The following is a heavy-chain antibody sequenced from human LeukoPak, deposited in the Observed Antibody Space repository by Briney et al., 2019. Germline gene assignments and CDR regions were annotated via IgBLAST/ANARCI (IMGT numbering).Heavy chain of an antibody. Sequence: ASVKVSCKASGYTFTGYYMHWVRRAPGQGLQWMGWINPNSGGANYAQNFQGRVTMTRDTSISTAYMELSRLRSDDTAVYYCARVLEWPAPYDAFDIWGQGTMVTVSS. CDR3: ARVLEWPAPYDAFDI. CDR1: GYTFTGYY. D-gene: IGHD3-3*01. V-gene: IGHV1-2*02. CDR2: INPNSGGA. J-gene: IGHJ3*02.